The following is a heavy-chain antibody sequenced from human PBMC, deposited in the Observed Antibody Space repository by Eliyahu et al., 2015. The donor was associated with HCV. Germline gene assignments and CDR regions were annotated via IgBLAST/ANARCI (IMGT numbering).Heavy chain of an antibody. V-gene: IGHV4-34*01. D-gene: IGHD2-2*01. J-gene: IGHJ6*02. CDR3: ARASIVVVPAAMGYYYYGMDV. CDR2: INHSGST. Sequence: PGKELEWIGEINHSGSTNYNPSLKSRVTISVDTSKNQFSLKLSSVTAADTAVYYCARASIVVVPAAMGYYYYGMDVWGQGTTLTVSS.